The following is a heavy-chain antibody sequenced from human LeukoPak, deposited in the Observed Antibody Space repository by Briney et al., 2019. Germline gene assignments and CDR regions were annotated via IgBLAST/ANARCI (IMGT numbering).Heavy chain of an antibody. CDR3: ARGGWELLD. CDR1: GFTFSSFG. V-gene: IGHV3-33*01. J-gene: IGHJ4*02. D-gene: IGHD1-26*01. CDR2: IWYDGSNK. Sequence: PGGSLRLSCAASGFTFSSFGMHWVRQAPGKGLEWVAFIWYDGSNKYYADSVKGRFTISRDNSKNTLYLQMNSLRAEDTAVYYCARGGWELLDWGQGTLVTVSS.